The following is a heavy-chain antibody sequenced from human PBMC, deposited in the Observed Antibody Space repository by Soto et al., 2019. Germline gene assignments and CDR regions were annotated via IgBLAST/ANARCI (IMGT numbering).Heavy chain of an antibody. V-gene: IGHV3-43*01. D-gene: IGHD3-22*01. CDR3: AKDMVSYDSSGYPGCFDY. CDR2: ISWDGGST. Sequence: EVQLVESGGVVVQPGGSLRLSCAASGFTFDDYTMHWVRQAPGKGLEWVSLISWDGGSTYYADSVKGRFTISRDNSKNSLYLQMNSLRTEDTALYYCAKDMVSYDSSGYPGCFDYWGQGTLVTVSS. CDR1: GFTFDDYT. J-gene: IGHJ4*02.